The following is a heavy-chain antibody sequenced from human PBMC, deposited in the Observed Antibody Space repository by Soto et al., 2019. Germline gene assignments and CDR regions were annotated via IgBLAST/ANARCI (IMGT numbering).Heavy chain of an antibody. CDR3: AKDLAPMVRGVIGFDY. CDR1: GFTFSSYA. Sequence: EVQLLESGGGLVQPGGSLRLSCAASGFTFSSYAMSWVRQAPGKGLEWVSAISGSGGSTYYADSVKGRFTISRDNSKNTLYLQMNSLRAEDTAVYYCAKDLAPMVRGVIGFDYWGQGTLVTVSS. V-gene: IGHV3-23*01. D-gene: IGHD3-10*01. CDR2: ISGSGGST. J-gene: IGHJ4*02.